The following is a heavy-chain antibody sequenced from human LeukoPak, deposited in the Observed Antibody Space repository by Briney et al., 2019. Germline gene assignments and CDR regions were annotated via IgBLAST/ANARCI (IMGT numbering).Heavy chain of an antibody. Sequence: PGGSLRLSCAASGFTFSNAWMNWVRQAPGKGLEWVGRIKSKTDGGTTEYAAPVKGRFTISRDGSKNTLYLQMNSLKTEDTAVYYCTTGATRLLLEYWGQGTLVTVSS. J-gene: IGHJ4*02. V-gene: IGHV3-15*01. D-gene: IGHD2/OR15-2a*01. CDR2: IKSKTDGGTT. CDR1: GFTFSNAW. CDR3: TTGATRLLLEY.